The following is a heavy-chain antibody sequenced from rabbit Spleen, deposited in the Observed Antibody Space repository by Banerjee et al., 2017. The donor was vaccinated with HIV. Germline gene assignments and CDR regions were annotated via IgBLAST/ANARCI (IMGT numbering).Heavy chain of an antibody. V-gene: IGHV1S45*01. CDR3: ARGHGGGFDWLDL. Sequence: QEQLTETGGGLVQPGGSLTLSCKASGIDFTKYYITWVRQAPGKGLEWIGCIYTGNGKTYYASWAKGRFTISKSSSTTVTLQMTSLTAADTATYFCARGHGGGFDWLDLWGQGTLVTVS. D-gene: IGHD2-1*01. J-gene: IGHJ5*01. CDR1: GIDFTKYY. CDR2: IYTGNGKT.